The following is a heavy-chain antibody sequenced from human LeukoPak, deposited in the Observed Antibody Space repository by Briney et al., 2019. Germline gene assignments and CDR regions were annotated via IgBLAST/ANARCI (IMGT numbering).Heavy chain of an antibody. Sequence: GGSLRLSCAASGFTFSDYYMSWIRQAPGKGLEWVSVISDTGGRTNYADSVKGRFTISRDNSKNILYLQMDSLRAEDTAVYYCAKGQTFWGQGTLVTVSS. J-gene: IGHJ4*02. CDR3: AKGQTF. V-gene: IGHV3-23*01. CDR1: GFTFSDYY. CDR2: ISDTGGRT.